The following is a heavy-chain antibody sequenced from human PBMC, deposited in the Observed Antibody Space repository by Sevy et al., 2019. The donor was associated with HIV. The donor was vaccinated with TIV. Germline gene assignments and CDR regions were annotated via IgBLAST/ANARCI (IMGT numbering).Heavy chain of an antibody. D-gene: IGHD3-3*01. CDR1: GGSISSYY. J-gene: IGHJ5*02. Sequence: SETLSLTCTVSGGSISSYYWSWIRQPPGKGLEWIGYIYYSGSTNYNPSLKSRVTISVDTSKNQFSLKLSSVTAADTAVYYCARVGYDFWSGPTFDPWGQGTLVTVSS. V-gene: IGHV4-59*01. CDR2: IYYSGST. CDR3: ARVGYDFWSGPTFDP.